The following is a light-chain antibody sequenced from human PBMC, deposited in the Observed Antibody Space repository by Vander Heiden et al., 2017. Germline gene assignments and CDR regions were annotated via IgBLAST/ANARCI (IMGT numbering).Light chain of an antibody. J-gene: IGLJ2*01. CDR3: AAWDDSLNGPV. CDR2: INN. V-gene: IGLV1-44*01. Sequence: QSVLTQPPSASGTPGQRVTISCSGSSSNLGSNTVNWYQQLPGTAPKLLIYINNQRPSGGPDRFSGSKSGTSASLAISGLQSEDEADYYCAAWDDSLNGPVFGGGTKLTVL. CDR1: SSNLGSNT.